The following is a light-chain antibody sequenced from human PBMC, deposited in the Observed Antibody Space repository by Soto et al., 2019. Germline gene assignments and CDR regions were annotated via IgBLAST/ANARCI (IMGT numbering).Light chain of an antibody. CDR3: QQYVGTPYT. CDR1: QSVRSSY. J-gene: IGKJ2*01. Sequence: IVLTQSPGTLSLSPGERATLSCRASQSVRSSYLAWYQQKPGQAPRLLIYGGTNRATGISDRFSASGSGTDFTLTISRLEPEDFAVYFCQQYVGTPYTFGQGTKLEI. CDR2: GGT. V-gene: IGKV3-20*01.